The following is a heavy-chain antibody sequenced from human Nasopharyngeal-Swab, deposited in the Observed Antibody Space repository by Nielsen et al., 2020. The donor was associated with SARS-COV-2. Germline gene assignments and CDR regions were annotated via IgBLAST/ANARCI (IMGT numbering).Heavy chain of an antibody. CDR3: ARARGYLTHYYMDV. CDR2: ISVDGRNS. J-gene: IGHJ6*03. CDR1: GFVFSTYS. V-gene: IGHV3-30*04. Sequence: GESLKISCAASGFVFSTYSMHWVRLAPGKGLEWVALISVDGRNSNYADSVKGRFIISRDNSEKTVDLQMNSLRGEDTAVYYCARARGYLTHYYMDVWAAGPRSPSP. D-gene: IGHD3-10*01.